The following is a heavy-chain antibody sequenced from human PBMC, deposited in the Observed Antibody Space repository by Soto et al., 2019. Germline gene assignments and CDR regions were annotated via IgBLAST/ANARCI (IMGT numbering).Heavy chain of an antibody. Sequence: SSVKVSCKASGGTFSSYAMSWVRQAPGQGLEWMGGIIPIFGTANYAQKFQGRVTITADKSTSTAYMELSSLRSEDTAVYYCARFSSNFTYCYPYYATHVRGQGHMVTVS. V-gene: IGHV1-69*06. CDR3: ARFSSNFTYCYPYYATHV. J-gene: IGHJ6*02. CDR1: GGTFSSYA. D-gene: IGHD4-4*01. CDR2: IIPIFGTA.